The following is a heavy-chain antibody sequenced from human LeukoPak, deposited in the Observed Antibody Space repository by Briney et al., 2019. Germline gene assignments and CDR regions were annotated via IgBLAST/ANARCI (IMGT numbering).Heavy chain of an antibody. CDR1: GFTFSSYS. Sequence: GGSLRLSCAASGFTFSSYSMNWVRQAPGKELEWVSYISSSSGTIYYADSVKGRFTISRDNAKNSLYLQMNSLRDDDTAVYYCARERFGDFDYGGQGTLVTVSS. J-gene: IGHJ4*02. V-gene: IGHV3-48*02. CDR3: ARERFGDFDY. CDR2: ISSSSGTI. D-gene: IGHD3-10*01.